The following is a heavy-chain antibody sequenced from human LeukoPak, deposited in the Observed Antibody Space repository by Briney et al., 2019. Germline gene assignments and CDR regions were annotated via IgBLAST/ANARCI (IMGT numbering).Heavy chain of an antibody. CDR3: ARGGYSSSWYEGWFGDY. J-gene: IGHJ4*02. Sequence: SSETLSLACTVSGGSISSSSYYWGWIRQPPGKGLEWIGSIYYSGSTYYNPSLKSRVTISVDTSKNQFSLKLSSVTAADTAVYYCARGGYSSSWYEGWFGDYWGQGTLVTVSS. CDR1: GGSISSSSYY. V-gene: IGHV4-39*07. D-gene: IGHD6-13*01. CDR2: IYYSGST.